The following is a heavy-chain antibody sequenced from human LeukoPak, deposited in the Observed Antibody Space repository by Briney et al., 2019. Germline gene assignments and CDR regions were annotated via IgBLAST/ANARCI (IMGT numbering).Heavy chain of an antibody. V-gene: IGHV3-21*01. CDR2: ISSSSSYI. Sequence: PGGSLRLSCTASGLTFSRCSMHWVRQAPGKGLEWVSSISSSSSYIYYADSVKGRFTISRDNAKNSLYLQMNSLRAEDTAVYYYARDAVHRIVDSSGYYYFIDYWGQGTLVTVSS. J-gene: IGHJ4*02. CDR1: GLTFSRCS. D-gene: IGHD3-22*01. CDR3: ARDAVHRIVDSSGYYYFIDY.